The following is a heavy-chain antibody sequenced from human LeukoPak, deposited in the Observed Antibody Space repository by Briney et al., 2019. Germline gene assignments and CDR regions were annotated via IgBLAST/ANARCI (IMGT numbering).Heavy chain of an antibody. CDR3: ARDYYGLDY. D-gene: IGHD1-26*01. CDR2: IGSSGSTI. CDR1: GFTFSSYE. J-gene: IGHJ4*02. Sequence: GGSLRLSCAASGFTFSSYEMNWVRLAPGKGLEWVSYIGSSGSTIYYADSVKGRFTISRDNAKHSLYLQMTSLRDEDTAVYYCARDYYGLDYWGQGTLVTVSS. V-gene: IGHV3-48*03.